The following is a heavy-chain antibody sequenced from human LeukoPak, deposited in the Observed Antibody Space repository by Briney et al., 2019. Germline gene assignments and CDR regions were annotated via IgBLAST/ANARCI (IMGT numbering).Heavy chain of an antibody. CDR2: INHSGST. J-gene: IGHJ6*03. CDR1: GGSFSGYY. CDR3: ARGYSSGWYYYYYMDV. D-gene: IGHD6-19*01. Sequence: SETLSLTCAVYGGSFSGYYWSWIRQPPGKGLEWIGEINHSGSTSYNPSLKSRVTISVDTSKNQFSLKLSSVTAADTAVYYCARGYSSGWYYYYYMDVWGKGTTVTVSS. V-gene: IGHV4-34*01.